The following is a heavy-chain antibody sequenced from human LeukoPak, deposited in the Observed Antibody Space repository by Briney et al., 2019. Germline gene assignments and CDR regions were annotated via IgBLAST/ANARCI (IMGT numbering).Heavy chain of an antibody. CDR2: ISSSSSYI. Sequence: GGSLRLSCAASGFTFSSYSMNWVRQAPGKGLEWVSSISSSSSYIYYADSVKGRFTISRDNSKNTLYLQMNSLRAEDTAVYYCARDPFPKLRYFDWLPFDYWGQGTLVTVSS. D-gene: IGHD3-9*01. J-gene: IGHJ4*02. V-gene: IGHV3-21*01. CDR1: GFTFSSYS. CDR3: ARDPFPKLRYFDWLPFDY.